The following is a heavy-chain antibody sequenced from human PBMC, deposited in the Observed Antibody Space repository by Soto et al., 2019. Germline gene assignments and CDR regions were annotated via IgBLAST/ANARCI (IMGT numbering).Heavy chain of an antibody. CDR2: VNPSGGHT. D-gene: IGHD2-21*02. J-gene: IGHJ4*02. CDR3: ARGGHVVVVTAALDF. Sequence: QVQLVQSGAEVKKPGASVKVSCKASGDTFTDYYIHWVRQAPGQGLEWMVTVNPSGGHTTYAQHFLGRMTMTRDTSTSTLYMELTSLTSADTAVYYCARGGHVVVVTAALDFWGQGTLVTVSS. V-gene: IGHV1-46*01. CDR1: GDTFTDYY.